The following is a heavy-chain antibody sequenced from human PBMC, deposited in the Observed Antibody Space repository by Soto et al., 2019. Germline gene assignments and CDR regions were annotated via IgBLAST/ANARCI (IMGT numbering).Heavy chain of an antibody. CDR1: GGSFSGYY. Sequence: QVQLQQWGAGLLKPSETLSLTCAVYGGSFSGYYWSWIRQPPGKGLEWIGEINHSGSTNYNPSLKSRVTISVDTSKNQFSLKLSSVTAADTAVYYCARGDDCSSTSCQNPHYYYYYYMDVWGKGTTVTVSS. CDR3: ARGDDCSSTSCQNPHYYYYYYMDV. V-gene: IGHV4-34*01. J-gene: IGHJ6*03. CDR2: INHSGST. D-gene: IGHD2-2*01.